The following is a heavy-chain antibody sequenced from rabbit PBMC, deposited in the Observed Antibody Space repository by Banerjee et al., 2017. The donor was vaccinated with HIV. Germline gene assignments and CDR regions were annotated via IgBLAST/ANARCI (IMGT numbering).Heavy chain of an antibody. CDR2: INIVTGKS. J-gene: IGHJ4*01. D-gene: IGHD2-1*01. Sequence: EQLEESGGGLVKPEGSLTLTCKASGVSLNDKDVMCWVRQAPGKGLEWIACINIVTGKSVYASWAKGRLIMSRTSSTTVTLQMTSLTAADTATYFCARDLVGVIGWNFYLWGQGTLVTVS. CDR3: ARDLVGVIGWNFYL. V-gene: IGHV1S45*01. CDR1: GVSLNDKDV.